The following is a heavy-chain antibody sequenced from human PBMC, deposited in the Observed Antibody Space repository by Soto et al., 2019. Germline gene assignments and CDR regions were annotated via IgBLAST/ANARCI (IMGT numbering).Heavy chain of an antibody. CDR2: ISYDGNNK. D-gene: IGHD2-8*02. Sequence: QVQLVESGGGVGQPGRSLRLSCAASGFTFIDYAIHWVRQAPGKGLEWVTVISYDGNNKYYADSVKGRFTSSRDNSKNTVFLQMNSLRPDEKAVYYCAREGQVWSNWFDPWGQGTLFTVSS. J-gene: IGHJ5*02. CDR1: GFTFIDYA. V-gene: IGHV3-30-3*01. CDR3: AREGQVWSNWFDP.